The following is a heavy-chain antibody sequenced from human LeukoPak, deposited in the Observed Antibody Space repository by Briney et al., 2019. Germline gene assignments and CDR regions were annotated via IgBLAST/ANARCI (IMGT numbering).Heavy chain of an antibody. CDR1: GFTFSSYG. D-gene: IGHD2-15*01. J-gene: IGHJ4*02. Sequence: PGGSLRLSCAASGFTFSSYGMNWVRQAPGKGLEWVAFIRYDGSNQYYADSVKGRFTISRDNSKNTLYLQMNSLRAEDTAVYYCASTRRMDYWGQGTLVTVSS. V-gene: IGHV3-30*02. CDR3: ASTRRMDY. CDR2: IRYDGSNQ.